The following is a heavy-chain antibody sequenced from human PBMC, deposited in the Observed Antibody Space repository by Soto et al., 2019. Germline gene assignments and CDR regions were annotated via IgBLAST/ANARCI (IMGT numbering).Heavy chain of an antibody. V-gene: IGHV3-23*01. CDR1: XFTFXXXX. J-gene: IGHJ4*01. CDR3: TTDSYSSIIVVRFDY. CDR2: ISGSGGST. Sequence: GSLRLSCAAXXFTFXXXXMSWVRQAPGKGLEWVSAISGSGGSTYYADSVKGRFTISRDDSKNMVYLQMDSLKTEDTGIYYCTTDSYSSIIVVRFDYWGHGTLGTVSS. D-gene: IGHD3-22*01.